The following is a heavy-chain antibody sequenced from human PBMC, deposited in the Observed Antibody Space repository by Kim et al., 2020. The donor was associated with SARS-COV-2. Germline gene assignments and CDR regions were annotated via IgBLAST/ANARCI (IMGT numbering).Heavy chain of an antibody. CDR3: AREGSYGSGRKEGY. CDR2: INHSGST. V-gene: IGHV4-34*01. D-gene: IGHD3-10*01. Sequence: SETLSLTCAVYGGSFSGYYWSWIRQPPGKGLEWIGEINHSGSTNYNPSLKSRVTISVDTSKNQFSLKLSSVTAADTAVYYCAREGSYGSGRKEGYWGQGTLVTVSS. CDR1: GGSFSGYY. J-gene: IGHJ4*02.